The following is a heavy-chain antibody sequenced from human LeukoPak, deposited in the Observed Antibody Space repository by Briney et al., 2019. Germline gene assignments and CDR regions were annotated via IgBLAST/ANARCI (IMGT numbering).Heavy chain of an antibody. J-gene: IGHJ4*02. CDR1: GYTFTNYG. CDR3: ARDLPDLTYSYDSSGLDY. Sequence: ASVKASCKASGYTFTNYGISWVRQAPGQGLEWMGWISAYNGDTNYAQMLQGRVTLTTDASTNTAYMELRSLRSDDTAVYYCARDLPDLTYSYDSSGLDYWGQGTLVTVST. D-gene: IGHD3-22*01. CDR2: ISAYNGDT. V-gene: IGHV1-18*01.